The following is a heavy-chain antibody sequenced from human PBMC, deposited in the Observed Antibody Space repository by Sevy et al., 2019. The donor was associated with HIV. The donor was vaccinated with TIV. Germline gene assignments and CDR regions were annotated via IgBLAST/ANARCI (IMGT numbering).Heavy chain of an antibody. J-gene: IGHJ4*02. V-gene: IGHV1-69*13. CDR1: GGTFRSYI. CDR2: ITPALGAT. CDR3: ARWSISLDY. Sequence: ASVKVSFKASGGTFRSYITSWVRQAPGQGLEWMGGITPALGATNYARNFKDRVTITADESTNTVYMELRGLRSEDTAVYFCARWSISLDYWGQGTLITVS. D-gene: IGHD3-3*02.